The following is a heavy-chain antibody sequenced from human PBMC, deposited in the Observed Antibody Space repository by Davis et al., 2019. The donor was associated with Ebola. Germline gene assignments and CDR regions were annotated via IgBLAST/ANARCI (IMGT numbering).Heavy chain of an antibody. V-gene: IGHV3-7*03. CDR2: IKQDGSEK. CDR1: GFSFSTHW. Sequence: PGGSLRLSCVVSGFSFSTHWMSWVRQAPGKGLEWVANIKQDGSEKYYVDSVKGRFTISRDNAKDSLYLQMNSLRAEDTAVYYCARGSRNMDVWGQGTTVTVSS. CDR3: ARGSRNMDV. J-gene: IGHJ6*02.